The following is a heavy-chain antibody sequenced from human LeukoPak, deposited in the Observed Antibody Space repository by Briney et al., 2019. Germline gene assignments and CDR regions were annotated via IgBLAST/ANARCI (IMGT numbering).Heavy chain of an antibody. CDR3: ASETPYYYGSGSYSWGRWFDP. CDR2: IYYSGST. Sequence: PSQTLSLTCTVSGGSISSGDYYWSWIRQPPGKGLEWIGYIYYSGSTYYNPSLKSRVTISVDTSKNQLSLKLSSVTAADTAVYYCASETPYYYGSGSYSWGRWFDPWGQGTLVTVSS. D-gene: IGHD3-10*01. CDR1: GGSISSGDYY. J-gene: IGHJ5*02. V-gene: IGHV4-30-4*08.